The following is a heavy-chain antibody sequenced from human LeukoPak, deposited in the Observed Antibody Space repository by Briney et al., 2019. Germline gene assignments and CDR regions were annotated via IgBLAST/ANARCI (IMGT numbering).Heavy chain of an antibody. CDR2: INPNSGGT. CDR1: GYTFTGYY. V-gene: IGHV1-2*06. D-gene: IGHD6-6*01. J-gene: IGHJ6*02. Sequence: ASVKVSCKASGYTFTGYYMHWVRQAPGQGLEWMGRINPNSGGTNYAQKFRGRVTMTRDTSISTAYMELSSLRSEGTAVYYCASRAWQLHGYYYYYGMDVWGQGTTVTVSS. CDR3: ASRAWQLHGYYYYYGMDV.